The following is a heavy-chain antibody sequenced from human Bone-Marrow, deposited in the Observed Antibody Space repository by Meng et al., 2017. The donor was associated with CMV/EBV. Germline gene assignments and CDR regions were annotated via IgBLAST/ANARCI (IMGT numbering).Heavy chain of an antibody. CDR3: AGDSGWQPGGY. V-gene: IGHV4-34*01. CDR1: GFTFSSYW. D-gene: IGHD3-10*01. CDR2: INHRRNT. J-gene: IGHJ4*02. Sequence: ESLKISCAASGFTFSSYWMSWVRQAPGKGLEWIGEINHRRNTNYNPYLKGRVTITVDTSKNQFSLILNSVTAADTALYYCAGDSGWQPGGYWGQGNLVTVSS.